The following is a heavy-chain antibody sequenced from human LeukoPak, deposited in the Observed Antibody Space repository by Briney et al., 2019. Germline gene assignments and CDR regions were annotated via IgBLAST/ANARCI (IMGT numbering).Heavy chain of an antibody. CDR3: AKDLFPGGIVVVPAAAPTYYYYYGMDV. D-gene: IGHD2-2*01. Sequence: QSGGSLRLSCVASGFTFSSYGMHWVRQAPGKGLEWVAVISYDGSNKYYADSVKGRFTISRDNSKNTLYLQMNSLRAEDTAVYYCAKDLFPGGIVVVPAAAPTYYYYYGMDVWGQGTTVAVSS. CDR2: ISYDGSNK. CDR1: GFTFSSYG. V-gene: IGHV3-30*18. J-gene: IGHJ6*02.